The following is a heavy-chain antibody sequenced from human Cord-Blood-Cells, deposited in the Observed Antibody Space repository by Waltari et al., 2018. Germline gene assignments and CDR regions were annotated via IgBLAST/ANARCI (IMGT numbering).Heavy chain of an antibody. J-gene: IGHJ4*02. V-gene: IGHV3-30*18. CDR2: ISYDGSNK. D-gene: IGHD6-19*01. CDR1: GFTFSSYG. CDR3: AKEWQWLADY. Sequence: QVQLVESGGGVVQPGRSMRLSCAASGFTFSSYGMHWVRKAPGKGLEWVAVISYDGSNKYYADSVKGRFTISRDNSKNTLYLQMNSLRAEDTAVYYCAKEWQWLADYWGQGTLVTVSS.